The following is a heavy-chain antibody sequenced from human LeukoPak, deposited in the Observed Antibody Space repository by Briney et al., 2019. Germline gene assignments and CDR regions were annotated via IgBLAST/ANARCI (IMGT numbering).Heavy chain of an antibody. CDR2: ISHDGSDK. D-gene: IGHD3-10*02. Sequence: GGSLRLSCVASGLTFSRYAMHWVRQAPGKGLEWVAIISHDGSDKYYADSVKGRFTISRDNSKNTLYLQMNSLRAEDTAVYYCAELGITMIGGVWGKGTTVTISS. V-gene: IGHV3-30*04. CDR1: GLTFSRYA. J-gene: IGHJ6*04. CDR3: AELGITMIGGV.